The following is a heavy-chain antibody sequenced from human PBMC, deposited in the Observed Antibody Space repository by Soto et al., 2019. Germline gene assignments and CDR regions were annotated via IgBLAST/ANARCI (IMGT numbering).Heavy chain of an antibody. CDR3: ARGVAADHFDY. Sequence: GGSLRLSCAASGFTFSSYAMHWVRQAPGKGLEWVAVISYDGSNKYYADSVKGRFTISRDNSKNTLCLQMNSLRAEDTAVYYCARGVAADHFDYWGQGTLVTVSS. CDR2: ISYDGSNK. D-gene: IGHD6-13*01. J-gene: IGHJ4*02. V-gene: IGHV3-30-3*01. CDR1: GFTFSSYA.